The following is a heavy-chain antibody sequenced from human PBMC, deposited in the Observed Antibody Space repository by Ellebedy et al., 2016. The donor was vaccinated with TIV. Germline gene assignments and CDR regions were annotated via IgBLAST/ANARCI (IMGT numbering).Heavy chain of an antibody. CDR1: GFTFSGYG. V-gene: IGHV3-30*18. J-gene: IGHJ4*02. CDR2: ISYNGNSH. CDR3: AKANIQLWLPSNY. Sequence: GESLKISCAASGFTFSGYGMHWVRQTPGKGLEWLAVISYNGNSHFYADSVNGRITISRDNSKNTLYLQMNSLRAEDTAVYYCAKANIQLWLPSNYWGQGTLVTVSS. D-gene: IGHD5-18*01.